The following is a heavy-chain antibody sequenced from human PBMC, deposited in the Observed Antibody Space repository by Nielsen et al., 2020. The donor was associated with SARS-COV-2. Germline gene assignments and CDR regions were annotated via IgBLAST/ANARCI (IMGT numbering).Heavy chain of an antibody. CDR1: GYTFTGYY. D-gene: IGHD3-22*01. CDR3: ARWGDSSGYYDNWFDP. Sequence: ASVNVSCKASGYTFTGYYMHWVRQAPGQGLEWMGWINPNSGGTNYAQKFQGWVTMTRDTSISTAYMELSRLRSDDTAVYYCARWGDSSGYYDNWFDPWGQGTLVTVSS. V-gene: IGHV1-2*04. J-gene: IGHJ5*02. CDR2: INPNSGGT.